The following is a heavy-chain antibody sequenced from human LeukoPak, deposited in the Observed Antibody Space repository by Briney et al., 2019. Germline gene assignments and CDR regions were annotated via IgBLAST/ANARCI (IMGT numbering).Heavy chain of an antibody. Sequence: GGSLRLSCAASGFTFSRYWLSWVRQAPGKGLEWVGNIKDDGSEKNYVDFVKGRFTFSRDNAKNSLYLGMNSLRDEDTAVYYCAREIVGATVNFDCWGQGTLVTVSS. CDR3: AREIVGATVNFDC. CDR1: GFTFSRYW. V-gene: IGHV3-7*01. CDR2: IKDDGSEK. D-gene: IGHD1-26*01. J-gene: IGHJ4*02.